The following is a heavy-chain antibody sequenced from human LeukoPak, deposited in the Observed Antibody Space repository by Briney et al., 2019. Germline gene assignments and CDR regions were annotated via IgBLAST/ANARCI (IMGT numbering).Heavy chain of an antibody. Sequence: TSETLSLTCTDSGGSINSYYWSWIRQPPGKGLEWIGYIYYSGSTNYNPSLKSRVTISVDTSKNQFSLKLSSVTAADTAVYYCARVSGGYYYGMDVWGQGTTVTVSS. D-gene: IGHD3-10*01. V-gene: IGHV4-59*08. CDR2: IYYSGST. CDR3: ARVSGGYYYGMDV. J-gene: IGHJ6*02. CDR1: GGSINSYY.